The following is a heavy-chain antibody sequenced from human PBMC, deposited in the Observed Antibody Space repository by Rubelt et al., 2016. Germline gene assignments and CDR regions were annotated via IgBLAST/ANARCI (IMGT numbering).Heavy chain of an antibody. J-gene: IGHJ4*02. CDR1: GFTFSSYA. D-gene: IGHD1-26*01. CDR3: ATETPEDSGSYYDDDY. Sequence: VQLVESGGGLVQPGGSLRLSCAASGFTFSSYAMHWVRQAPGKGLEWVAVISYDGSNKYYADSVKGRFTISRDNSKNTLYLQMNSLRAEDTAVYYCATETPEDSGSYYDDDYWGQGTLVTVSS. CDR2: ISYDGSNK. V-gene: IGHV3-30*04.